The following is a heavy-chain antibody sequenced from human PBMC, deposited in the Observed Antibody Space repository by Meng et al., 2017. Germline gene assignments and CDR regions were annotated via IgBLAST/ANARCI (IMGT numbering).Heavy chain of an antibody. CDR2: INHSGST. V-gene: IGHV4-34*01. CDR3: ARGRLRAYGSGSPEDY. J-gene: IGHJ4*02. CDR1: GGSFSGYY. Sequence: QAQRQQWGAGLLQPSETLSLTCAVYGGSFSGYYWSWIRQPPGKGLEWIGEINHSGSTNYNPSLKSRVTISVDTSKNQFSLKLSSVTAADTAVYYCARGRLRAYGSGSPEDYWGQGTLVTVSS. D-gene: IGHD3-10*01.